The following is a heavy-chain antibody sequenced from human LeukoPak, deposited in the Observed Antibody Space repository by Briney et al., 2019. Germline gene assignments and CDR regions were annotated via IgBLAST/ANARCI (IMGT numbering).Heavy chain of an antibody. J-gene: IGHJ6*03. CDR3: ARTPSSSWYFYYYYYMDV. CDR1: GFTFSSYA. Sequence: GGSLRLSCAASGFTFSSYAMHWVRQAPGKGLEYVSAISSNGGSTYYANSVKGRFTISRDNSKNTLYLQMGSLRAEDMAVYYCARTPSSSWYFYYYYYMDVWGKGTTVTVSS. CDR2: ISSNGGST. V-gene: IGHV3-64*01. D-gene: IGHD6-13*01.